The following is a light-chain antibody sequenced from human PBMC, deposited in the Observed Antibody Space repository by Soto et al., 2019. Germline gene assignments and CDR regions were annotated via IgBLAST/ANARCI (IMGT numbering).Light chain of an antibody. J-gene: IGLJ2*01. V-gene: IGLV2-14*01. CDR3: SSYTSSSTHVV. CDR2: DVS. Sequence: QSALTQPASVSGSPGQSITISCTGTSSDVGGYNYVSWYQQHPGKAPKLMIYDVSNRPSGVSNRFSASKSGNTASLTISGLQADDDADYYCSSYTSSSTHVVFGGGTQLTVL. CDR1: SSDVGGYNY.